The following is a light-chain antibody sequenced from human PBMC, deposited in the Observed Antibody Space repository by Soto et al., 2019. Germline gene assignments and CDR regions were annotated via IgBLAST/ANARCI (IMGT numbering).Light chain of an antibody. V-gene: IGLV2-11*01. CDR3: CSYAGIYHLL. CDR1: SSDVGGYNY. J-gene: IGLJ2*01. Sequence: QSALTQPRSVSGSPGQSVTISCTGTSSDVGGYNYVSWYQQHPGKAPKLMIYDVTKRPSGVPDRFSGSKSGNTASLTISGLQDEDEADYYCCSYAGIYHLLFGGGTKLTVL. CDR2: DVT.